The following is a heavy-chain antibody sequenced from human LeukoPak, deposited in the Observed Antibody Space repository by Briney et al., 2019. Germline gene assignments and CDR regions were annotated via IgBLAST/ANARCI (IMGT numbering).Heavy chain of an antibody. CDR3: ARDSRRFPSGSGTLSYFDY. Sequence: ASVKVSCKASGYTFTSYAMHWVRQAPGQRLEWMGWINAGNGNTKYSQKFQGRVTITRDTSASTAYMELSSLRSEDTAVYYCARDSRRFPSGSGTLSYFDYWAREPWSPSPQ. D-gene: IGHD3-10*01. V-gene: IGHV1-3*01. J-gene: IGHJ4*02. CDR1: GYTFTSYA. CDR2: INAGNGNT.